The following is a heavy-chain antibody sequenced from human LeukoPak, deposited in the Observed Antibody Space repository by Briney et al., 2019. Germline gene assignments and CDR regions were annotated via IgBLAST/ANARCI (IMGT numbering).Heavy chain of an antibody. CDR1: GYTLTAYY. CDR2: INPNSGGT. V-gene: IGHV1-2*06. D-gene: IGHD2-15*01. CDR3: ARDLDGGTLFDY. Sequence: GASVKVSCKASGYTLTAYYIYWVRQAPGQGLEWMGRINPNSGGTDYAQNFQGRVTMTRDTSISTAYMELSRLRSDDTAVYYCARDLDGGTLFDYWGQGTLVTVSS. J-gene: IGHJ4*02.